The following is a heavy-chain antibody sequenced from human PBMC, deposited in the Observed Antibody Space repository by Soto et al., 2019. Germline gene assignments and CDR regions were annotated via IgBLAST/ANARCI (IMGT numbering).Heavy chain of an antibody. D-gene: IGHD1-26*01. V-gene: IGHV1-18*04. CDR2: ISPYNGHT. J-gene: IGHJ3*02. CDR3: AVYSGSYPWAFDI. Sequence: GPSVKVSGKASGYTFTSSSMHWVRQAPGQGLEWMGWISPYNGHTNYAQKLQGRVTLTTDTSTSTAYMELRSLRSDDTAVYYCAVYSGSYPWAFDIWGQGTMVAVSS. CDR1: GYTFTSSS.